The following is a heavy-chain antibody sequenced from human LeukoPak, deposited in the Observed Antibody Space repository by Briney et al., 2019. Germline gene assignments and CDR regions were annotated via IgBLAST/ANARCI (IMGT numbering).Heavy chain of an antibody. CDR2: IIPIFGTA. CDR1: GYTFTSYG. CDR3: ASSIQLWTDAFDI. D-gene: IGHD5-18*01. V-gene: IGHV1-69*06. J-gene: IGHJ3*02. Sequence: ASVKVSCKASGYTFTSYGISWVRQAPGQGLEWMGGIIPIFGTANYAQKLQGRVTITADKSTSTAYMELSSLRSEDTAVYYCASSIQLWTDAFDIWGQGTMVTVSS.